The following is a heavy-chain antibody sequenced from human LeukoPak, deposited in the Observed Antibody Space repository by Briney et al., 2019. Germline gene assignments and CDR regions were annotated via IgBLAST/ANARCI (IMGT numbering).Heavy chain of an antibody. CDR3: ARHGRNSGAPNY. D-gene: IGHD6-19*01. J-gene: IGHJ4*02. CDR1: GGSITSYY. Sequence: PSETLSLTCTVSGGSITSYYWSWIRQPPGKGLEWVGYIFYSGSTNYNPSLKGRVTISVDTSKNQFSLNLSSVTAADTAMYYCARHGRNSGAPNYWGQGTLVTVSS. CDR2: IFYSGST. V-gene: IGHV4-59*08.